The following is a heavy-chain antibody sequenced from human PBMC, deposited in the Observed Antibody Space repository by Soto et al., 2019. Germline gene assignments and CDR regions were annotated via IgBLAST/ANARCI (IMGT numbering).Heavy chain of an antibody. D-gene: IGHD3-10*01. CDR3: ARGGGMDV. CDR1: GGTFSSFA. V-gene: IGHV1-69*01. Sequence: QVQLVQSGAEVKKPGSSVKVSCKASGGTFSSFAINWVRQAPGQGLEWMAGTIPFFGTGNYAQKFQGRVTITADESRSTAYLELKSLTSDDTAVYYCARGGGMDVWGQGTTVTVSS. CDR2: TIPFFGTG. J-gene: IGHJ6*02.